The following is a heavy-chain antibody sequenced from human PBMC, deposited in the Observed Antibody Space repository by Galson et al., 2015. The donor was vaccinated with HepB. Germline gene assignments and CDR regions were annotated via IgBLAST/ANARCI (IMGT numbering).Heavy chain of an antibody. CDR2: IIPIFGTA. Sequence: SVKVSCKASGGTFSSYAISWVRQAPGQGLEWMGGIIPIFGTANYAQKFQGRVTITADESTSTAYMELSSLRSEDTAVYYCARDRPYGDYVPSYYFDYWGQGTLVTVSS. J-gene: IGHJ4*02. V-gene: IGHV1-69*13. D-gene: IGHD4-17*01. CDR1: GGTFSSYA. CDR3: ARDRPYGDYVPSYYFDY.